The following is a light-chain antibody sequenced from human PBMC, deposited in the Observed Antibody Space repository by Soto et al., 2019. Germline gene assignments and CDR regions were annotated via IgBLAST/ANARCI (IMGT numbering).Light chain of an antibody. CDR2: DNN. Sequence: QSALTQPPSVSGAPGQRVTISCTGSSSNIGAGYDVHWYQQLPGTAPKVLIYDNNNRPSGVPDRFSGSKSGTSASLAITGLQDEDEADYYCHSYDVSLSGPVFGGGTKLTVL. J-gene: IGLJ2*01. CDR1: SSNIGAGYD. V-gene: IGLV1-40*01. CDR3: HSYDVSLSGPV.